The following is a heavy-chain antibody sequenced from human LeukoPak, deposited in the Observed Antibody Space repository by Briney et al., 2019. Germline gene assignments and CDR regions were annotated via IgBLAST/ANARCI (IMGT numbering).Heavy chain of an antibody. V-gene: IGHV1-46*01. CDR2: INPSGGST. CDR1: GGTFSSYA. D-gene: IGHD3-22*01. J-gene: IGHJ4*02. Sequence: ASVKVSCKASGGTFSSYAISWVRQAPGQGLEWMGIINPSGGSTSYAQKFQGRVTMTRDTSTSTVYMELSSLRSEDTAVYYCARDADSSGYYFDYWGQGTLVTVSS. CDR3: ARDADSSGYYFDY.